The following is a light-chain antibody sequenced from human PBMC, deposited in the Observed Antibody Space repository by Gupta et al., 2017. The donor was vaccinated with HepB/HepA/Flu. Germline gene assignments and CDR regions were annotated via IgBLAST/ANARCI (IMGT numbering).Light chain of an antibody. Sequence: DIQMTQSPSSLSASIGDRVTLTCRASQGISKYLAWYQQKAGKVPQLLIYAASTLQSGVPSRSSAAGPGTDFTLTISSLKLKDVPTYYFQKDNGAARTFGQGTRLEMK. CDR2: AAS. CDR1: QGISKY. CDR3: QKDNGAART. J-gene: IGKJ5*01. V-gene: IGKV1-27*01.